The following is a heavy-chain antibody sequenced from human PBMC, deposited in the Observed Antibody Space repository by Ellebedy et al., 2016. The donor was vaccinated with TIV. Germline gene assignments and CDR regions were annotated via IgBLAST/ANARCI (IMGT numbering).Heavy chain of an antibody. J-gene: IGHJ3*02. CDR2: IHTGGDT. CDR1: GFTVSYTY. D-gene: IGHD1-20*01. CDR3: ARRITGTYGDDALDI. Sequence: GESLKTSCAASGFTVSYTYMSWVRQAPGKGLEWVSVIHTGGDTYYADSVKGRFTISRDSSKNTLYLQMNSLRAEDTAVYYCARRITGTYGDDALDIWGQGTMVTVSS. V-gene: IGHV3-53*01.